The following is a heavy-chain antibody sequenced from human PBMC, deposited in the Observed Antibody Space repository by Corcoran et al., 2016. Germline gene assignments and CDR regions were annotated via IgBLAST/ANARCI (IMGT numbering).Heavy chain of an antibody. J-gene: IGHJ3*02. V-gene: IGHV3-21*01. CDR3: ARDRVAYYDSSGYGAFDI. CDR1: GFTFSSYS. CDR2: ISSSSSYI. D-gene: IGHD3-22*01. Sequence: EVQLVESGGGLVKPGGSLRLSCAASGFTFSSYSMNWVRQAPGKGLEWVSSISSSSSYIYYADSVKGRFTISRDNAKNSLYLQMNSLRAEDTAVYYCARDRVAYYDSSGYGAFDIWGQGTMVTVSS.